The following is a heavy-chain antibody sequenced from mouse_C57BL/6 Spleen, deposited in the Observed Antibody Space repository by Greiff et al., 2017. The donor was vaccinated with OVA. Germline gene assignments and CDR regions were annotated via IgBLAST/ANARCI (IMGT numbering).Heavy chain of an antibody. D-gene: IGHD2-1*01. Sequence: VQLQESGAELARPGASVKLSCKASGYTFTSYGISWVKQRTGQGLEWIGEIYPGSGNTYYNEKFKGKATLTADKSSSTAYMELRSLTSEDSAVYFCASEWGNFTLGSMDYWGQGTSVTVSS. CDR2: IYPGSGNT. J-gene: IGHJ4*01. CDR1: GYTFTSYG. V-gene: IGHV1-81*01. CDR3: ASEWGNFTLGSMDY.